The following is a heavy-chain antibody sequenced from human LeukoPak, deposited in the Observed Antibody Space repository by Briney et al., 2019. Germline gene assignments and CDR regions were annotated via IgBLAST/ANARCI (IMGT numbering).Heavy chain of an antibody. CDR3: ARSLIISYYYYGMDV. CDR1: GGTISRSSYY. D-gene: IGHD3-10*01. CDR2: MYHSGST. Sequence: PSETLSLTCTVSGGTISRSSYYWGWIRQPPGKGLEWIGEMYHSGSTNYNPSLKSRVAISVDKSKNQFSLKLSSVTDADTAVYYCARSLIISYYYYGMDVWGQGTTVTVSS. V-gene: IGHV4-61*05. J-gene: IGHJ6*02.